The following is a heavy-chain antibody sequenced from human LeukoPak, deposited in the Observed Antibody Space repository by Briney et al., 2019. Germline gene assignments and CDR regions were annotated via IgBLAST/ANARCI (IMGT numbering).Heavy chain of an antibody. CDR1: GFTFSTYS. J-gene: IGHJ4*02. CDR3: ARDAFASGSHDY. CDR2: VSSGSRFI. D-gene: IGHD3-10*01. V-gene: IGHV3-21*01. Sequence: PGGSLRLSCAASGFTFSTYSMNWVRQAPGKGLEWVSSVSSGSRFIYYADSVKGRFTISRDNAKNSLFLQMNSLTAEDTALYYCARDAFASGSHDYWGQGNLVTVSS.